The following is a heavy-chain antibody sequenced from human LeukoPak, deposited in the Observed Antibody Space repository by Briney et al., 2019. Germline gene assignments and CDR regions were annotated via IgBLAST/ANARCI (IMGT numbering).Heavy chain of an antibody. V-gene: IGHV3-74*01. CDR3: AREEVVLYSSGWYVY. Sequence: GGSLRLSCAASGFTFSSTWMHWVRQAPGKGLVWVSRISTDGSDTSYADSVRGRFTISRDNAKNTLYLQMNSLRAEDTAVYYCAREEVVLYSSGWYVYWGQGTLVTVSS. CDR1: GFTFSSTW. J-gene: IGHJ4*02. D-gene: IGHD6-19*01. CDR2: ISTDGSDT.